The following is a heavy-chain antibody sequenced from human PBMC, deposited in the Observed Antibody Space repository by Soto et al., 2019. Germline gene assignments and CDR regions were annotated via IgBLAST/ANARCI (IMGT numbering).Heavy chain of an antibody. V-gene: IGHV1-8*01. CDR2: MNPNSGNT. CDR1: GYTFTIYD. D-gene: IGHD3-22*01. Sequence: ASVKVSCKASGYTFTIYDIYWVRQATGQGLEWMGWMNPNSGNTGYAQRFQGRVTMTRSTSINTAYMELSSLRGDDTAIYYCAKAISDYYAPSDYWGQGTQVTVSS. CDR3: AKAISDYYAPSDY. J-gene: IGHJ4*02.